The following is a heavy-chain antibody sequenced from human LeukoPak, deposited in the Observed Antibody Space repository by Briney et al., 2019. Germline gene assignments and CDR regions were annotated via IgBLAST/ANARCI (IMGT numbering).Heavy chain of an antibody. CDR3: AKDMGVGIAVAGGSGYFDY. D-gene: IGHD6-19*01. V-gene: IGHV1-18*01. CDR1: GYTFTSYG. CDR2: ISAYNGNT. J-gene: IGHJ4*02. Sequence: ASVKVSCKASGYTFTSYGISWVRQAPGQGLEWMGWISAYNGNTNYAQKFQGRVTMTTDTSTSTAHMELRSLRSDDTALYYCAKDMGVGIAVAGGSGYFDYWGQGTLVTVSS.